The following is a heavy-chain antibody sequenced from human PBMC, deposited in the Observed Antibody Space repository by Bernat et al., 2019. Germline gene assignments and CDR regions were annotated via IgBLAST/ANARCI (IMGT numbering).Heavy chain of an antibody. V-gene: IGHV5-51*01. D-gene: IGHD6-13*01. J-gene: IGHJ4*02. CDR1: GYSFTSYW. CDR3: ARQGPGYSSSWYHLVY. Sequence: EVQLVQSGAEVKKPGESLKISCKGSGYSFTSYWIGWMRQMPGKGLEWMGIIYPGDSDTRYSPSFQGQVTISADKSISTAYLQWSSLKALDTAMYYCARQGPGYSSSWYHLVYWGQGTLVTVSS. CDR2: IYPGDSDT.